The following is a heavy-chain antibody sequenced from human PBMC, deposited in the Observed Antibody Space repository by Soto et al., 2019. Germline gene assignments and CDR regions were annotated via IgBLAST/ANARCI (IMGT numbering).Heavy chain of an antibody. V-gene: IGHV3-21*01. D-gene: IGHD6-6*01. CDR2: ISSSSSYI. J-gene: IGHJ4*02. CDR3: ASPYSSSLGNHDY. CDR1: GFTFSSYS. Sequence: EVQLVESGGGLVKPGGSLRLSCAASGFTFSSYSMNWVRQAPGKGLEWVSSISSSSSYIYYADSVKGRFTISRDNAKNSLYLQMNSLRAEDTAVYYCASPYSSSLGNHDYWGQGTLGTVSS.